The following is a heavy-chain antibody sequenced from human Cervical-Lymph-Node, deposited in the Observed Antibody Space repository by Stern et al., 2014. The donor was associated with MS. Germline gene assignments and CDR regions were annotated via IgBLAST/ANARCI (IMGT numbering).Heavy chain of an antibody. CDR3: ARDTSSPERSDW. CDR2: ITNVGST. J-gene: IGHJ4*02. Sequence: EMQLVESGGGVIQPGGSLRLSCTASGFTVSRDYMTWVRQAPGKGLEWVSLITNVGSTFYTDSVKCRFTISRDDSKNTVYLHMTSLRAEDTAKYYCARDTSSPERSDWWGQGTLVTVSS. V-gene: IGHV3-53*01. D-gene: IGHD1-1*01. CDR1: GFTVSRDY.